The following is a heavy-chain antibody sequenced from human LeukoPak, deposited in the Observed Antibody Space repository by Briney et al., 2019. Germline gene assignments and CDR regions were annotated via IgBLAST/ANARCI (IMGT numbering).Heavy chain of an antibody. V-gene: IGHV4-39*01. CDR2: IYYSGST. CDR1: GGSISSSSYY. CDR3: ASYYSGSYLDAFDI. Sequence: SETLSLTCTVSGGSISSSSYYWGWIRQPPGKGLEWIGSIYYSGSTYYNPSLKSRVTISVDTSKNQFSLKLSSVTAADTAVYYRASYYSGSYLDAFDIWGQGTMVTVSS. J-gene: IGHJ3*02. D-gene: IGHD1-26*01.